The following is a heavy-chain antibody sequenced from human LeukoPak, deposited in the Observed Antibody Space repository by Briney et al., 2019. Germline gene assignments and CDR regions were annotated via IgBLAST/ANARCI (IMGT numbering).Heavy chain of an antibody. D-gene: IGHD3-3*01. CDR2: INHSGST. CDR3: ARRKYYDFWSGYPYYFDY. J-gene: IGHJ4*02. V-gene: IGHV4-34*01. CDR1: GGSFSGYY. Sequence: PSETLSLTCAVYGGSFSGYYWSWIRQPPGKGLEWIGEINHSGSTNTNPSLKSRVTISVDTSKNQFSLKLSSVTAADTAVYYCARRKYYDFWSGYPYYFDYWSQGTLVTVSS.